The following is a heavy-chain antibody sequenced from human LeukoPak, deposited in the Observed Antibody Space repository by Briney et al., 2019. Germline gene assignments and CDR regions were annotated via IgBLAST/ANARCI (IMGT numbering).Heavy chain of an antibody. V-gene: IGHV4-34*01. Sequence: SETLSLTCAVFGGSFSGYFWSWIRQPPGKGLEWIGEINESGSTNYNPSLKSRVTISIDTSKNHFSLKLSSVTAADTAVYYCARLPKYGDYVGFFDYWGQGTLVTVSS. J-gene: IGHJ4*02. CDR3: ARLPKYGDYVGFFDY. CDR2: INESGST. CDR1: GGSFSGYF. D-gene: IGHD4-17*01.